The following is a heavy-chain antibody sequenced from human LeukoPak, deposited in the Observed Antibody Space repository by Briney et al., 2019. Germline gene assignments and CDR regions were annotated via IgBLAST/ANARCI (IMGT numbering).Heavy chain of an antibody. CDR1: GFTFSSYG. CDR3: ARESMTVTDY. V-gene: IGHV3-33*01. D-gene: IGHD4-17*01. Sequence: PGRPLRLSCAASGFTFSSYGMHWVRQAPGKGLEWVAVIWYDGSNKYYADSVKGRFTISRDNSKNTLYLQMNSLRAEDTAVYYCARESMTVTDYWGQGTLVTVSS. CDR2: IWYDGSNK. J-gene: IGHJ4*02.